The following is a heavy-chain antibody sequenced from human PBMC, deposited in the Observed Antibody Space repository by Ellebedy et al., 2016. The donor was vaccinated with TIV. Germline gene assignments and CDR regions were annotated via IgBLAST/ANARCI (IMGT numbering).Heavy chain of an antibody. Sequence: PGGSLRLSCVASAFNFSDYYMNWVRQAPGKGLEWVSCISASGGFRFYADSVKGRFTISRDNAKNSVFLQMDSLRAEDTAIYYCARTLTPYSNNWPLDYWGQGTLVTVSS. J-gene: IGHJ4*02. CDR1: AFNFSDYY. V-gene: IGHV3-11*04. CDR2: ISASGGFR. D-gene: IGHD6-13*01. CDR3: ARTLTPYSNNWPLDY.